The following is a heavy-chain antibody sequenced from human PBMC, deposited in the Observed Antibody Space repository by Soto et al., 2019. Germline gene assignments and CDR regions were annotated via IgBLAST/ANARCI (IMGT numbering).Heavy chain of an antibody. J-gene: IGHJ5*02. CDR3: ARDVTTSGRHPPEST. V-gene: IGHV4-61*01. D-gene: IGHD6-19*01. CDR2: IFYSGST. Sequence: QVQLQESGPGLVRPSETLSLTCTVSGDSVSSSNYYWSWIRQSPVKGLEWIGYIFYSGSTNYNPSLKSRVTISVDTSKNQFSLKLKSVTAADTAVYYCARDVTTSGRHPPESTWGQGTLGTVA. CDR1: GDSVSSSNYY.